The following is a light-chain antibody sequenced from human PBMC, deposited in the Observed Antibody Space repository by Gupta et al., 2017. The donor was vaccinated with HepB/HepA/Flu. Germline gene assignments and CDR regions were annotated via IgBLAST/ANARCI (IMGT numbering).Light chain of an antibody. CDR3: MQSLHLPLT. V-gene: IGKV2D-29*01. J-gene: IGKJ5*01. CDR2: EVS. Sequence: IVLSQTLLSLSVTPGQPASISCHATQSSLHSDERTYLHWSLQKAGQPPQLLISEVSNRFSGVPDRFSGSESGTEFTLKISRMEADDVGVYYCMQSLHLPLTFGQGTRLEIK. CDR1: QSSLHSDERTY.